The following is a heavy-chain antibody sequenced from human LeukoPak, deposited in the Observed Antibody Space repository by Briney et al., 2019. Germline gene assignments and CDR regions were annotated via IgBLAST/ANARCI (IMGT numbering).Heavy chain of an antibody. CDR1: GGSISSSTYH. CDR2: IYYSGIT. J-gene: IGHJ2*01. CDR3: ARVLEGSSGQHWYFDL. D-gene: IGHD6-19*01. Sequence: SETLSLTCTVSGGSISSSTYHWGWIRQPPGKALEWIGTIYYSGITDYNPSLKSRVAISVDTSKNQFSLKVGSVTAADTAVYYCARVLEGSSGQHWYFDLWGRGTLVTVSS. V-gene: IGHV4-39*01.